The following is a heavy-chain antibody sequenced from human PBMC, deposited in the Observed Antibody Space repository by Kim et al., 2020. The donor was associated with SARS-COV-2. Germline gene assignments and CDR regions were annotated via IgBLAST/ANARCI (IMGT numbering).Heavy chain of an antibody. V-gene: IGHV4-59*01. D-gene: IGHD3-22*01. J-gene: IGHJ6*02. CDR3: ARSPGTGYDSSGYYRPPYYYYGMDV. Sequence: SETLSLTCTVSGGSISSYYWSWIRQRPGKGLEWIGYIYYSGSTNYNPSLKSRVTISVDTSKNQFSLKLSSVTAADTAVYYCARSPGTGYDSSGYYRPPYYYYGMDVWGQGTTVTVSS. CDR1: GGSISSYY. CDR2: IYYSGST.